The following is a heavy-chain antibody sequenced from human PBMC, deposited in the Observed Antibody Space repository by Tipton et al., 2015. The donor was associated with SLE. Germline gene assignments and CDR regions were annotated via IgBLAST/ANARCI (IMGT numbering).Heavy chain of an antibody. CDR1: GASVSHGGYS. V-gene: IGHV4-61*09. CDR2: RYTSGNY. CDR3: ARGVRYSGNEGAFDI. J-gene: IGHJ3*02. D-gene: IGHD1-26*01. Sequence: TLSLTCTVFGASVSHGGYSWTWIRQPAGKGLEYIGHRYTSGNYNHNPPLQSRLTISLDASTNQFSLRLSSVTAADTAVYYCARGVRYSGNEGAFDIWGQGTMVTVSP.